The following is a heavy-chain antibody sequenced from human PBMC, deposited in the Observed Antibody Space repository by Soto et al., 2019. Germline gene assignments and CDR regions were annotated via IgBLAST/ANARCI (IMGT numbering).Heavy chain of an antibody. D-gene: IGHD6-19*01. CDR1: GFTFSSYW. J-gene: IGHJ6*03. Sequence: GGSLRLSCAASGFTFSSYWMSWVRQAPGKGLEWVANIKQDGSEKYYVDSVKGRFTISRDNAKNSLYLQMNSLRAEDKTVLYYARIGAVAGYYYYYYMDVWGKGTTVTVSS. CDR3: ARIGAVAGYYYYYYMDV. CDR2: IKQDGSEK. V-gene: IGHV3-7*01.